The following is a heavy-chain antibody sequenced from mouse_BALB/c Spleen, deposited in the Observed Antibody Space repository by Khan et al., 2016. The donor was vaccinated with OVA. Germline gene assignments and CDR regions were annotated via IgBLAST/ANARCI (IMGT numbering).Heavy chain of an antibody. CDR1: GYTFTSYW. J-gene: IGHJ3*01. V-gene: IGHV1-7*01. D-gene: IGHD1-1*01. CDR2: INPSTGYS. CDR3: ANHGSSSAWFAY. Sequence: QIQLVQSGAELAKPGASLKMSCKASGYTFTSYWMHWVKQRPGQGLKWIGYINPSTGYSEYNQKFKDKATLTADKSSSTAYMQLSSLTSDDSAVYYCANHGSSSAWFAYWGQGTLVTVSA.